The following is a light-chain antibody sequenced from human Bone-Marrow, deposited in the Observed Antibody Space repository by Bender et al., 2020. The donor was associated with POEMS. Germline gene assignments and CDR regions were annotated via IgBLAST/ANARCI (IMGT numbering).Light chain of an antibody. J-gene: IGLJ7*01. CDR2: RNN. CDR3: QSYDSSLSAAV. CDR1: SSNIGSNY. Sequence: QSVVTQPPSASATPGQRVTISCSGSSSNIGSNYIYWFQQLPGTAPKLLIHRNNQRPSGVSDRFSGSRSGTSASLAISGLQSEDEADYYCQSYDSSLSAAVFGGGTQLTVL. V-gene: IGLV1-47*01.